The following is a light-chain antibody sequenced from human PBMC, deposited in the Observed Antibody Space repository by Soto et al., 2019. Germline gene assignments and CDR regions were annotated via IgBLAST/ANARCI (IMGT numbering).Light chain of an antibody. V-gene: IGKV3-20*01. Sequence: EILLTQSPGTLSLSPGERATLSCRASQSVSSSYLAWYQQKPGQAPRLLIYGASSRATGIPDRFSGSGSGTDFTLTISRLEPEDFAVYYCQQYCNSLRAFGQGTKVELK. J-gene: IGKJ1*01. CDR3: QQYCNSLRA. CDR1: QSVSSSY. CDR2: GAS.